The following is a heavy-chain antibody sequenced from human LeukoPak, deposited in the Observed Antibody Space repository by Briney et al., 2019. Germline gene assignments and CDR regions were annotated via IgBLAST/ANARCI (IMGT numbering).Heavy chain of an antibody. CDR2: ISGSGGST. J-gene: IGHJ4*02. Sequence: PGGSLRLSCAASGFTFSSYAMSWVRQAPGKGLEWVSAISGSGGSTYYADSVKGRFTISRDNSKNTLYLQMNSLRAEDTAVYYCARDSRRGDTYYYDSSGPSYFDYWGQGTLVTVSS. CDR1: GFTFSSYA. D-gene: IGHD3-22*01. CDR3: ARDSRRGDTYYYDSSGPSYFDY. V-gene: IGHV3-23*01.